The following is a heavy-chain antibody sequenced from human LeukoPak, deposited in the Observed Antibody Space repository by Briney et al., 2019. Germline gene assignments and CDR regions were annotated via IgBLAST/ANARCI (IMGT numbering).Heavy chain of an antibody. CDR3: VRDRGSYRPIDY. Sequence: GGSLRLSCAASAFSLNTYNMNWVRQAPGKGLEWVSSISYTGTYIYYADSVKGRFTISRDNAQNSLYLQMNSLRAEDTAVYYCVRDRGSYRPIDYWGQGTLVTVSS. CDR1: AFSLNTYN. J-gene: IGHJ4*02. CDR2: ISYTGTYI. D-gene: IGHD1-26*01. V-gene: IGHV3-21*04.